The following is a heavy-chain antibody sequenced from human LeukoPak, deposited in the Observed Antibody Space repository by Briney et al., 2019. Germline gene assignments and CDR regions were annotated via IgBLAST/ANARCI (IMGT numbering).Heavy chain of an antibody. J-gene: IGHJ4*02. CDR3: AKDLYYYDSSGYYDY. Sequence: GGSLRLSCAASGFTFSSYGMHWVRQAPGKGLEWVAVISYDGSNKYYADSVKGRFTISRDNSKNTLYLRMNSLRAEDTAVYYCAKDLYYYDSSGYYDYWGQGTLVTVSS. CDR2: ISYDGSNK. CDR1: GFTFSSYG. V-gene: IGHV3-30*18. D-gene: IGHD3-22*01.